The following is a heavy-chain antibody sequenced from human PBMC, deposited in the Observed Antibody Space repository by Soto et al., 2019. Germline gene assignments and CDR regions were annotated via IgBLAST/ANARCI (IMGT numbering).Heavy chain of an antibody. Sequence: SETLSLTCTVSGVSITDYYWSWIRQPPGKGLEWIGYLHYIGRPNYNPSLKSRVTISVDTSKSQVSLKLSSVTTADTAIYFCAGQYYGRSASTSFDPWGQGALVTVS. D-gene: IGHD3-10*01. CDR2: LHYIGRP. CDR3: AGQYYGRSASTSFDP. J-gene: IGHJ5*02. CDR1: GVSITDYY. V-gene: IGHV4-59*01.